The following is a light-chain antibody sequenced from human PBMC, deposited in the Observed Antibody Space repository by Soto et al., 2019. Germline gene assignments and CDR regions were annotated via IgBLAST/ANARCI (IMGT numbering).Light chain of an antibody. CDR1: QGIGSD. CDR3: LQDHNLLT. V-gene: IGKV1-6*01. CDR2: AVS. Sequence: AIEMTQSPSSLSASVGDRVTITCRASQGIGSDLAWYQQRPGKAPNLLIYAVSNLHIGVPSRFSGSGSGTDFTLTISSLQPEDVATYYCLQDHNLLTFGGGTKVEIK. J-gene: IGKJ4*01.